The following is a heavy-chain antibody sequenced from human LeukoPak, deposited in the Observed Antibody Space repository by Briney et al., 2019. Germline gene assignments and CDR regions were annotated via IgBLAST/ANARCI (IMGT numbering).Heavy chain of an antibody. CDR2: IYYSGST. Sequence: SETLSLTCTVTGGSISSSSYYWGWIRQPPGKGLEWIGSIYYSGSTYYNPSLKSRVTISVDTSKNQFSLKLSSVTAADTAVYYCARHVTSSRFLEWLLSKGFDYWGQGTLVTVSS. V-gene: IGHV4-39*01. CDR1: GGSISSSSYY. CDR3: ARHVTSSRFLEWLLSKGFDY. D-gene: IGHD3-3*01. J-gene: IGHJ4*02.